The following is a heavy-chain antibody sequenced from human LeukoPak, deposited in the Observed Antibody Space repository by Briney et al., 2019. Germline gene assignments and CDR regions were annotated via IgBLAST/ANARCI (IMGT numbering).Heavy chain of an antibody. CDR3: AAKGTVFDY. Sequence: SQTLSLTCTVSGGSISSGSYYWNWIRQPAGKGLEWIGRIFTSGTTNYNPSLKSRVTISVDTSKNQFSLKLSSVTAADTAVYYCAAKGTVFDYWGQGTLVTVSS. CDR2: IFTSGTT. CDR1: GGSISSGSYY. D-gene: IGHD3-10*01. J-gene: IGHJ4*02. V-gene: IGHV4-61*02.